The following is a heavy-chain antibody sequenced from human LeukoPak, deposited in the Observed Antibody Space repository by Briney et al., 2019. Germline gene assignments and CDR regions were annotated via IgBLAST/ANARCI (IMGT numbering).Heavy chain of an antibody. D-gene: IGHD4-11*01. Sequence: GGSLRLSCAASGVTFSIYWMSWVRQAPGKGLEWVANIKQVGSENYYVDPVKGRFTISRDNAKNPLYLEMNSLRAEDTAVYYRARDSDYSSYRNWFVPWRQATVVSVCS. V-gene: IGHV3-7*01. CDR2: IKQVGSEN. J-gene: IGHJ5*02. CDR1: GVTFSIYW. CDR3: ARDSDYSSYRNWFVP.